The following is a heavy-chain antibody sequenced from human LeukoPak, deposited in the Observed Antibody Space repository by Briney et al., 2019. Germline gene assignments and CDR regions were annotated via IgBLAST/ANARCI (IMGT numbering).Heavy chain of an antibody. D-gene: IGHD5-24*01. CDR3: ARGARDGYNPGY. Sequence: GGSLRLSCAASGFTFSSYSMNWVRQAPGKGLEWVSSISSNSSYIYYADSAKGRFTISRDNAKNSLYLQMNSLRAEDTAVYYCARGARDGYNPGYWGQGTLVTVSS. V-gene: IGHV3-21*01. CDR2: ISSNSSYI. J-gene: IGHJ4*02. CDR1: GFTFSSYS.